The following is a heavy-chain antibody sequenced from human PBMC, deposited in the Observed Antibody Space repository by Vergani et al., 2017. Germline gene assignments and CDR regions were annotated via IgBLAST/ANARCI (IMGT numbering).Heavy chain of an antibody. CDR2: INHSGST. D-gene: IGHD4-11*01. CDR1: GGSFSGYY. J-gene: IGHJ4*02. Sequence: QVQLQQWGAGLLKPSETLSLTCAVYGGSFSGYYWSWIRQPPGKGLEWIGEINHSGSTNYNPSLKSRVTISVDTSKNQFSLKLSSVTAADTAVYYCARVRYSKYGDPYYFDYWGQGTLVTVSS. CDR3: ARVRYSKYGDPYYFDY. V-gene: IGHV4-34*01.